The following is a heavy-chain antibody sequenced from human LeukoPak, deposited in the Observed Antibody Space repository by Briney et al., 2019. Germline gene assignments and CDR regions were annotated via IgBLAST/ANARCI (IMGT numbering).Heavy chain of an antibody. V-gene: IGHV1-8*01. Sequence: EASVKVSCKASGYTFTSYDINWVRQATGQGLEWMGWMNPNSGNTGYAQKFQGRVTMTRNTSISTAYMELSSLRSEDTAVYYCASYGSGGGGMDVWGQGTTVTVSS. CDR3: ASYGSGGGGMDV. CDR1: GYTFTSYD. CDR2: MNPNSGNT. J-gene: IGHJ6*02. D-gene: IGHD3-10*01.